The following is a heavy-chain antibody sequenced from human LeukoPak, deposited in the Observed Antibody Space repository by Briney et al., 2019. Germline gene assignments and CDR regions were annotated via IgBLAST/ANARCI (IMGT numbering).Heavy chain of an antibody. CDR1: GFTFSSYA. CDR3: AGGRIHYHGMDV. J-gene: IGHJ6*02. CDR2: ISGSGGST. D-gene: IGHD2-15*01. V-gene: IGHV3-23*01. Sequence: GGSLRLSCAASGFTFSSYAMSWVRQAPGKGLEWVSAISGSGGSTYYADSVKGRFTISRDNSKNTLYLQMNSLRAEDTAVYYCAGGRIHYHGMDVWGQGTTVTVSS.